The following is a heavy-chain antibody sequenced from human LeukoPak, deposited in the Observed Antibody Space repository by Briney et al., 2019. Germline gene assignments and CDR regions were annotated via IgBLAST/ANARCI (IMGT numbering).Heavy chain of an antibody. Sequence: PSETLSLTCAASGDCNSSCGYSWSWIRQPPGKGLEWIGYIYHSGSTYYNPSLKSRVTISVDRSKNQFSLKLSSVTAADTAVYYCVGSMVRGVGGPYYFLYWGQGTLVTVSS. CDR1: GDCNSSCGYS. V-gene: IGHV4-30-2*01. CDR3: VGSMVRGVGGPYYFLY. J-gene: IGHJ4*02. CDR2: IYHSGST. D-gene: IGHD3-10*01.